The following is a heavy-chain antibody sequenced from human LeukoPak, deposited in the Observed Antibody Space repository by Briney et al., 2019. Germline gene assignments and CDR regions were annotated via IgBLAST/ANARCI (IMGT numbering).Heavy chain of an antibody. CDR1: GFTFSNFA. J-gene: IGHJ4*02. D-gene: IGHD6-19*01. Sequence: QPGGSLRLSCAASGFTFSNFAMNWVRQAPGKGLEWVSTISGSGGSTYYADSVKGQFTISRDNSKNTLYLQMNGLRAEDTAVYYCAKMVHTEQWLVPFDYWGQGTLVTVSS. CDR3: AKMVHTEQWLVPFDY. V-gene: IGHV3-23*01. CDR2: ISGSGGST.